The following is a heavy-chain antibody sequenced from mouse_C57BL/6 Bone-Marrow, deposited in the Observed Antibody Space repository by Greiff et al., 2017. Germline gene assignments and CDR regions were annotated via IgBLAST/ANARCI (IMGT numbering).Heavy chain of an antibody. CDR3: ARGYCCGSSYGFAY. CDR2: INPYNGGT. CDR1: GYTFTDYY. J-gene: IGHJ3*01. D-gene: IGHD1-1*01. Sequence: EVQLQQSGPVLVKPGASVKMSCKASGYTFTDYYMNWVKQSHGKSLEWIGVINPYNGGTSYNQKFKGKATLTVDQSSSTAYMELNSLTSEDSAVYYCARGYCCGSSYGFAYWGQGTLVTVSA. V-gene: IGHV1-19*01.